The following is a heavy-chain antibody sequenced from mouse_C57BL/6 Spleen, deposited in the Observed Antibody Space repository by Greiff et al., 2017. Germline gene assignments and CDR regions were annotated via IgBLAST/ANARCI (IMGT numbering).Heavy chain of an antibody. Sequence: VQLQQPGAELVKPGASVKLSCKASGYTFTSYWMHWVKQSPGQGLEWIGMIHPNSGSTNYNEKFKSKATLTVDKSSSTAYMQLSSLTSEDSAVYYCARSGYYYGSNYYAMDYWGQGTSVTVSS. J-gene: IGHJ4*01. CDR3: ARSGYYYGSNYYAMDY. V-gene: IGHV1-64*01. CDR1: GYTFTSYW. CDR2: IHPNSGST. D-gene: IGHD1-1*01.